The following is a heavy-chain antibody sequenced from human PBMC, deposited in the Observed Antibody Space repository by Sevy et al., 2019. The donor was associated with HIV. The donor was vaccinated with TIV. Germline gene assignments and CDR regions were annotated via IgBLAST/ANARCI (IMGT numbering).Heavy chain of an antibody. Sequence: GGSRRLSCSASGFTFRSFSMHWVRQAPGKGLEWVAAIWYDGRTKQYADSVKGRFTISRDNSKSMLNLEMNSLRAEDTALYFCARDSARVIVPTAGFDSWGQGTVVTVSS. CDR3: ARDSARVIVPTAGFDS. D-gene: IGHD2-2*01. CDR1: GFTFRSFS. V-gene: IGHV3-33*01. J-gene: IGHJ5*01. CDR2: IWYDGRTK.